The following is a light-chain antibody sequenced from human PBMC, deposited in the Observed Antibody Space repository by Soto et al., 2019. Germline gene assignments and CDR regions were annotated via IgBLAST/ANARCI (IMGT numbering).Light chain of an antibody. Sequence: QSVLTQPPSASGTPGQRVTISCSGSSSDIGSNFVYWYQQFQATAPKLLIYRNNQRHSGVPDRFSGSKSGTSASLAISGIPAEDEADYYWAAWDDSLSGWVFGGGTKLTVL. J-gene: IGLJ3*02. CDR3: AAWDDSLSGWV. CDR2: RNN. CDR1: SSDIGSNF. V-gene: IGLV1-47*01.